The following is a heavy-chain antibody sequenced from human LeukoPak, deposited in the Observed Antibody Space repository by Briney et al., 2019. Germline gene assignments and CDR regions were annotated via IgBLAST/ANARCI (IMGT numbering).Heavy chain of an antibody. CDR3: AIVTSHPRYFDR. Sequence: SETLSLTCSVSGDSIYWSWVRQSPGKGLQWIGTVFSGGATSYSPSLASRVTMSLDKSKSHFSRKLSSVTAADTAIYYCAIVTSHPRYFDRWGQGTLVTVSS. V-gene: IGHV4-59*01. J-gene: IGHJ4*02. CDR2: VFSGGAT. CDR1: GDSIY. D-gene: IGHD3-9*01.